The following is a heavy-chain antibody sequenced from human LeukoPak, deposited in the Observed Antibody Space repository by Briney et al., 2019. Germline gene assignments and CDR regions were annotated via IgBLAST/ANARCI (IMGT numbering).Heavy chain of an antibody. D-gene: IGHD6-6*01. V-gene: IGHV4-59*01. CDR2: IYYSGST. CDR3: ARVSSSSSSPFDY. J-gene: IGHJ4*02. Sequence: PSETLSLTCTVSGGSISSYYWSWIRQPPGKGLEWIGYIYYSGSTNYNPSLKSRVTISVDTSKNQFSLKLSSVTAADTAVYYCARVSSSSSSPFDYWGRGTLVTVSS. CDR1: GGSISSYY.